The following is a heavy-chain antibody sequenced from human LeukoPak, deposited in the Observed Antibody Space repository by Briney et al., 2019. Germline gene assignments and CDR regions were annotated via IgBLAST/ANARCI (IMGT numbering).Heavy chain of an antibody. CDR3: AKSLFTSATGTGRAFHI. D-gene: IGHD1-1*01. Sequence: GGSLRLSCAASGFTFMTYWMNWVRQAPGRGLEWVSAISASGDVTFHADSVRGRFTISRDNSKSTLFLQMNDLRVEDTAKFYCAKSLFTSATGTGRAFHIWGQGTMVSVSS. CDR2: ISASGDVT. V-gene: IGHV3-23*01. CDR1: GFTFMTYW. J-gene: IGHJ3*02.